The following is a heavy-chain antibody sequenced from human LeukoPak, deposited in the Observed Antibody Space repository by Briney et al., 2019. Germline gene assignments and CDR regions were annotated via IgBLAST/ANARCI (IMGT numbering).Heavy chain of an antibody. CDR1: GYTFTGYY. Sequence: ASVKVSCKASGYTFTGYYMHWVRQAPGQGLEWMGIINPSGGSTSYAQKFQGRVTMTRDTSTSTVYMELSSLRSEDTAVYYCARDGGYSSSWYLPPSVNNWFDPWGQGTLVTVSS. D-gene: IGHD6-13*01. CDR3: ARDGGYSSSWYLPPSVNNWFDP. V-gene: IGHV1-46*01. CDR2: INPSGGST. J-gene: IGHJ5*02.